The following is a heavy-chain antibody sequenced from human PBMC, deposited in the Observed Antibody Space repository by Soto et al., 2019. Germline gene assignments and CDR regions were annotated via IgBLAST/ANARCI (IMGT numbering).Heavy chain of an antibody. CDR2: IKQDGSEK. CDR3: ARAARIQLWLPYGV. D-gene: IGHD5-18*01. CDR1: GFTFSSYW. J-gene: IGHJ4*02. Sequence: GGSLRLSCAASGFTFSSYWMSWVRQAPGKGLEWVANIKQDGSEKYYVDSVKGRFTISRDNAKNSLYLQMNSLRAEDTAVYYCARAARIQLWLPYGVWGQGTLVTVSS. V-gene: IGHV3-7*05.